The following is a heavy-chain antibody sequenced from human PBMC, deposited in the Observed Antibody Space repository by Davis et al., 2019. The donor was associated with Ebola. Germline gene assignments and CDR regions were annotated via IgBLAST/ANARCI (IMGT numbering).Heavy chain of an antibody. Sequence: GESLKISCAASGFTFSSYAMHWVRQAPGKGLEWVAVISYDGSNKYYADSVKGRFTISRDNSKNTLYLQMNSLRAEDTAVYYCAKAQTGYSSGLNWFDPWGQGTLVTVSS. CDR2: ISYDGSNK. J-gene: IGHJ5*02. CDR3: AKAQTGYSSGLNWFDP. V-gene: IGHV3-30-3*01. CDR1: GFTFSSYA. D-gene: IGHD6-19*01.